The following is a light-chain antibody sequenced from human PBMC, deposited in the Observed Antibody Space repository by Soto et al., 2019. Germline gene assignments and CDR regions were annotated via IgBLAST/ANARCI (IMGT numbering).Light chain of an antibody. Sequence: QSALTQPRSVSGYPRQSVTISCTGSSSDVGGYNYASWYQQHPGKAPQLIIYDVSKRPSGVPDRFSGSKSGNTASLTISGLQAEVEADYYCCSYAGSYTFVFGTGTKVTVL. J-gene: IGLJ1*01. V-gene: IGLV2-11*01. CDR1: SSDVGGYNY. CDR3: CSYAGSYTFV. CDR2: DVS.